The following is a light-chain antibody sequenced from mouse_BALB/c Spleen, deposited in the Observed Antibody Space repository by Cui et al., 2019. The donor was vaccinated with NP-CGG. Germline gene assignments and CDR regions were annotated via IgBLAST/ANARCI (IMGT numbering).Light chain of an antibody. J-gene: IGLJ1*01. Sequence: AVVTQESALTTSPGETVTLTCRPSTGAVSTSNYANWVQEKPDHLFTVLIGGTNNRAPGVPARFSGSLIGDKAPLTITGAQTEDEAIYFCALWYSNHWVFGGGTKLTVL. CDR1: TGAVSTSNY. CDR2: GTN. CDR3: ALWYSNHWV. V-gene: IGLV1*01.